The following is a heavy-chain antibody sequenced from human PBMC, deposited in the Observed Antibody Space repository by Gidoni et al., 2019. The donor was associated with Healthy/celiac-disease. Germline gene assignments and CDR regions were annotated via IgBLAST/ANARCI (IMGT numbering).Heavy chain of an antibody. CDR1: GFTFSRYG. V-gene: IGHV3-33*01. CDR3: AREHVWGGWLQPDHDAFDI. Sequence: QVQLVESGGGVVQPGRSLRLSCAASGFTFSRYGMHWVRQAPGKGLEWVAVIWYDGSNKYYADSVKGRFTISRDNSKNTLYLQMNSLRAEDTAVYYCAREHVWGGWLQPDHDAFDIWGQGTMVTVSS. J-gene: IGHJ3*02. D-gene: IGHD3-16*01. CDR2: IWYDGSNK.